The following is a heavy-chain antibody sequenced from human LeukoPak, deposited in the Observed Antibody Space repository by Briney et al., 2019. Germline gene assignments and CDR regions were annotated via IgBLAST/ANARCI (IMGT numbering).Heavy chain of an antibody. Sequence: GASVKVSCKASGYTFTGYYMHWVRQAPGQGLEWMGWINPNSGGTNYAQKFQGRVTMTRDTSISTAYMELSRLRSDDTAVYYCAREAYYYGSGSYYKGAFDIWGQGTMVTVSS. J-gene: IGHJ3*02. CDR1: GYTFTGYY. V-gene: IGHV1-2*02. CDR2: INPNSGGT. CDR3: AREAYYYGSGSYYKGAFDI. D-gene: IGHD3-10*01.